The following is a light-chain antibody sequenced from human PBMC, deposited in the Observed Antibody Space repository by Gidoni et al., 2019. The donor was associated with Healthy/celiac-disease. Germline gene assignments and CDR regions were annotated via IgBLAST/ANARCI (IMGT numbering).Light chain of an antibody. V-gene: IGKV3-11*01. CDR1: QSVSSY. J-gene: IGKJ1*01. Sequence: EIVLTQSPATLSLSPGERATLSCRASQSVSSYLAWYQQKPGQAPRLLIYDASNRATGIPARFSGSGSGTDFTLTSSSLEPEDFAVYYCQQRSNWPLGGTFGQGTKVEIK. CDR2: DAS. CDR3: QQRSNWPLGGT.